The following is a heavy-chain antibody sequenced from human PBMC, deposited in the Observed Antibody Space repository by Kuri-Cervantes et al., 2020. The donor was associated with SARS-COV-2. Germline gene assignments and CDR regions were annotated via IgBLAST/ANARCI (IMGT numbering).Heavy chain of an antibody. J-gene: IGHJ6*02. CDR3: ARGMVRGVIQYYYYGMDV. D-gene: IGHD3-10*01. Sequence: ASVKVSFKASGYTFTGYYMHWVRQAPGQGLEWMGWINPNSGGTNYAQKFQGWVTMTRDTSISTAYMELSRLRSDDTAVYYCARGMVRGVIQYYYYGMDVWGQGTTVTVSS. CDR2: INPNSGGT. V-gene: IGHV1-2*04. CDR1: GYTFTGYY.